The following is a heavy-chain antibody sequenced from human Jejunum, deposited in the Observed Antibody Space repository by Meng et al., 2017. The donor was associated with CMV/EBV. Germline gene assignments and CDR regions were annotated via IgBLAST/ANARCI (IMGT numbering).Heavy chain of an antibody. Sequence: CAATGFIFETYTMNWVRQAPGKGRGWVASIAGSGRYLCYPYSLQRRFTISRDNGRKSVSLQMDSLTIEDTAVYYCMRDDFGEPYWGQGTLVTVSS. CDR2: IAGSGRYL. J-gene: IGHJ4*02. D-gene: IGHD3-10*01. CDR1: GFIFETYT. CDR3: MRDDFGEPY. V-gene: IGHV3-21*01.